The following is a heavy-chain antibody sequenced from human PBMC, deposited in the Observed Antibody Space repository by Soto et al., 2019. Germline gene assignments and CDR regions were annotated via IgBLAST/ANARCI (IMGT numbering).Heavy chain of an antibody. CDR1: GFTFSSYG. CDR3: ARDPEIRYFDWLSYFDY. V-gene: IGHV3-33*01. D-gene: IGHD3-9*01. J-gene: IGHJ4*02. CDR2: IWYDGSNK. Sequence: GGSLRLSCAASGFTFSSYGMHWVRQAPGKGLEWVAVIWYDGSNKYYADSVKGRFTISRDNSKNTLYLQMNSLRAEDTAVYYCARDPEIRYFDWLSYFDYWGQGTLVTVSS.